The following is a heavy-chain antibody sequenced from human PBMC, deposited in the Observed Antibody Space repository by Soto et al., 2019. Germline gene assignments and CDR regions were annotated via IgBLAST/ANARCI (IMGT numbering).Heavy chain of an antibody. Sequence: SETLSLTCTVSGGSISSDYWSWIRRPPGKGLEWIGYIYYSGSTNYNPSLKSRVTISVDTSKNQFSLKLSSVTAADTAVYYCARGSPTTPAGYWFDPWGQGTLVTVSS. J-gene: IGHJ5*02. CDR3: ARGSPTTPAGYWFDP. V-gene: IGHV4-59*01. D-gene: IGHD4-17*01. CDR2: IYYSGST. CDR1: GGSISSDY.